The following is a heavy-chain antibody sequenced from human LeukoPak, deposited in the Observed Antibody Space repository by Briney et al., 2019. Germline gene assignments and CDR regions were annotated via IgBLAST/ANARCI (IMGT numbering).Heavy chain of an antibody. D-gene: IGHD6-13*01. CDR2: IRKDGSEK. V-gene: IGHV3-7*01. Sequence: GGTLRLSCAASGYTFSNYWMTWVREAPAKGLERVANIRKDGSEKNYVDSVKGRFTISRDNAKNSLFRQMNSLRAEETAVYYCAREVYSSSFRFDPWGQGTLVTVSS. J-gene: IGHJ5*02. CDR3: AREVYSSSFRFDP. CDR1: GYTFSNYW.